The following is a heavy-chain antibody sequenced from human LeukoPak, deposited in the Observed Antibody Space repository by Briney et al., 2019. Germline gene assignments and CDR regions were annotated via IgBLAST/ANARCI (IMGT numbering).Heavy chain of an antibody. CDR3: ARDGGNQDWFDP. V-gene: IGHV1-69*04. J-gene: IGHJ5*02. Sequence: ASVKVSCKASGGTFSSYAISWVRQAPGQGLEWMRRIIPILGIANYAQKFQGRVTITADKSTSTAYMELSSLRSEDTAVYYCARDGGNQDWFDPWGQGTLVTVSS. CDR2: IIPILGIA. D-gene: IGHD4-23*01. CDR1: GGTFSSYA.